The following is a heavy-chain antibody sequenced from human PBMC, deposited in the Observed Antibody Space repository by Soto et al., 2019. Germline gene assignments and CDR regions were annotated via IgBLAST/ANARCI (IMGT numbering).Heavy chain of an antibody. J-gene: IGHJ6*02. CDR3: VTGRGYSYGYSYYYYGMDV. CDR2: INHSGST. D-gene: IGHD5-18*01. V-gene: IGHV4-34*01. Sequence: PXETLSLTCAVYGWSFSGYYWSWIRQPPGKGLEWIGEINHSGSTNYNPSLKSRVTISVDTSKNQFSLKLSSVTAADTAVYYCVTGRGYSYGYSYYYYGMDVWGQGTTVTVSS. CDR1: GWSFSGYY.